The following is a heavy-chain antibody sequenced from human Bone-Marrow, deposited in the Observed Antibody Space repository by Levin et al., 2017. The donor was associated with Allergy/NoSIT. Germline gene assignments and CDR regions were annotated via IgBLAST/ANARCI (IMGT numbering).Heavy chain of an antibody. V-gene: IGHV1-46*01. J-gene: IGHJ3*02. CDR1: GYTFSNYY. CDR3: ARSPRDYDAFDM. Sequence: GASVKVSCKASGYTFSNYYMDWVRQAPGQGLEWMGIINPSSGSTSYAQKFQGRVTMTRDTSTSTVYIELSSLRSEDTAVYYCARSPRDYDAFDMWGQGTMVTVSS. CDR2: INPSSGST. D-gene: IGHD4-17*01.